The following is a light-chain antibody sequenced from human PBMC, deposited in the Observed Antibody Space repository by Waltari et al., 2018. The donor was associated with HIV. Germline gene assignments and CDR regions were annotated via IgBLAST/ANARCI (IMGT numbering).Light chain of an antibody. CDR3: SSYAGGNRV. CDR1: SSDVGGYNY. Sequence: QSALTQPPSASGSPGPPVTIPCPGTSSDVGGYNYASWYQQHPGKAPKLMIYEVSKRPSGVPDRFFGSKSGNTASLTVSGLQAEDEADYYCSSYAGGNRVFGGGTKLTVL. J-gene: IGLJ2*01. CDR2: EVS. V-gene: IGLV2-8*01.